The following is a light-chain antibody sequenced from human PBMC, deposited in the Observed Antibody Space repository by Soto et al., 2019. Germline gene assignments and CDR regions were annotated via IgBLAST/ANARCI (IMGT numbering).Light chain of an antibody. CDR1: QDISSW. CDR2: AAS. V-gene: IGKV1-12*01. J-gene: IGKJ4*01. CDR3: KQANSFPLT. Sequence: DIQMTQSPSSVSASVGDRVTITCRASQDISSWLAWYQQKPGKAPKLLIYAASNLQSGVPSRFSGIGFGTDFSLTISSLQPEDFATYYCKQANSFPLTFGGGTKVDIK.